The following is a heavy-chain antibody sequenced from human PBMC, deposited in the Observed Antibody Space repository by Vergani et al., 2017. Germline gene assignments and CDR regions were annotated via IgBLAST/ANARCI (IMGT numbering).Heavy chain of an antibody. Sequence: QVQLVESGGGVVQPGRSLRLSCAASGFTFSSYGMHWVRQALGKGLAWVAVIWYDGSNKYYADSVKGRFTISRDNSKNTLYLQMNSLRAEDTAVYYCARELIVSSWYKPAGPSSYYYYGMDVWGQGTTVTVSS. V-gene: IGHV3-33*01. CDR1: GFTFSSYG. CDR2: IWYDGSNK. CDR3: ARELIVSSWYKPAGPSSYYYYGMDV. D-gene: IGHD6-13*01. J-gene: IGHJ6*02.